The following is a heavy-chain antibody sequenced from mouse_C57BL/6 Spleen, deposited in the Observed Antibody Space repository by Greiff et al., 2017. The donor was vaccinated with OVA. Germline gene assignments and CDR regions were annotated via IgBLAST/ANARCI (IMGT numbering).Heavy chain of an antibody. J-gene: IGHJ2*01. CDR1: GYTFTSYW. V-gene: IGHV1-64*01. D-gene: IGHD2-5*01. Sequence: VQLQQPGAELVKPGASVKLSCKASGYTFTSYWMHWVKQRPGQGLEWIGMIHPNSGSTNYNEKFKSKATLTVDKSSRTAYMQLSSLRSEDSAVYYCARERDSNGFDYWGQGTTLTVAS. CDR3: ARERDSNGFDY. CDR2: IHPNSGST.